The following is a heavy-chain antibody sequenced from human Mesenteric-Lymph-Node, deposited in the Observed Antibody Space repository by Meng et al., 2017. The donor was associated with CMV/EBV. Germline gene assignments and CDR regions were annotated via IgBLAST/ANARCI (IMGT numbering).Heavy chain of an antibody. CDR1: GFTFSDYY. CDR3: AKEDSSAFDY. J-gene: IGHJ4*02. D-gene: IGHD6-19*01. CDR2: ISSSGSTI. Sequence: GESLKISCAASGFTFSDYYMSWIRQAPGKGLEWVSYISSSGSTIYYADSVKGRFTISRDNAKNSLYLQMNSLRAEDTAVYYCAKEDSSAFDYWGQGTLVTVSS. V-gene: IGHV3-11*01.